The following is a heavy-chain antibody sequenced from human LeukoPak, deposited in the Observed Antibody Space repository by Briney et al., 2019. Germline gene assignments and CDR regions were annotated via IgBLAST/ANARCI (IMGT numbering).Heavy chain of an antibody. V-gene: IGHV3-23*01. D-gene: IGHD5-18*01. Sequence: RGSLRLSCAASGFTFTSYAMSWVRQAPGHGLEWVGAISGCGGITYYADSVKGRFTISRDNSKNPLYLQMSSVRAEDTAVYYCAKVGGYSYGYNWFGPWGQGTLVTVSS. CDR2: ISGCGGIT. J-gene: IGHJ5*02. CDR1: GFTFTSYA. CDR3: AKVGGYSYGYNWFGP.